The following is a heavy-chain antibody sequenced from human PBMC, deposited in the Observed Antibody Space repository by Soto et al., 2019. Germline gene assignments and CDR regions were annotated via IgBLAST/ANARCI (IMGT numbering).Heavy chain of an antibody. J-gene: IGHJ4*02. D-gene: IGHD3-3*01. CDR3: ARDGEYDFWSGYSY. Sequence: EVQLVESGGGLVKPGGSLRLSCAASGFTFSSYSMNWVRQAPGKGLEWVSSISSSSSYIYYADSVKGRFTISRDNAKNSLYLQMNSLRAEDTAVYYWARDGEYDFWSGYSYWGQGTLVTVSS. V-gene: IGHV3-21*01. CDR1: GFTFSSYS. CDR2: ISSSSSYI.